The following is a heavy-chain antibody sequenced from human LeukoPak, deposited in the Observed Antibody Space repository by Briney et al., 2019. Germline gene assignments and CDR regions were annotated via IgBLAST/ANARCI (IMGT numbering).Heavy chain of an antibody. V-gene: IGHV1-2*02. CDR3: AREDGYNYLDY. Sequence: ASVKVSCKSSGYTFTGYYMHWVRQAPGQGFEWMGRIDSNSGGTNYAQNFQGRVTMTRDTSISTVYMELISLRSDDTAVFYCAREDGYNYLDYWGQGTLVTVSS. J-gene: IGHJ4*02. CDR1: GYTFTGYY. CDR2: IDSNSGGT. D-gene: IGHD5-24*01.